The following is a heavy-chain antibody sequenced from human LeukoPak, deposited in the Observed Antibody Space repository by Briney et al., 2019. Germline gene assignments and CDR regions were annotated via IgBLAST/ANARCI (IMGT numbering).Heavy chain of an antibody. Sequence: SETLSLTCTVSGGSISSSSYYWGWIRQPPGKGLEWIGYIYYTDSYYNPSLKSRVTISLDTSKNQFYLKLNSVTAADTAVYYCASHSGGYAYWGQGTLVTVSS. J-gene: IGHJ4*02. V-gene: IGHV4-39*07. D-gene: IGHD5-12*01. CDR3: ASHSGGYAY. CDR2: IYYTDS. CDR1: GGSISSSSYY.